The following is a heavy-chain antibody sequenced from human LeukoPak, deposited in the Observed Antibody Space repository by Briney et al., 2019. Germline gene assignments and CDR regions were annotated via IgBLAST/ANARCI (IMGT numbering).Heavy chain of an antibody. CDR3: ARDRDSSGWFDY. Sequence: SETLSLTCTVSGGSISGFYWGWIRQPPGKGLEWIGFIYYSGSANYNPSLKSRVTMSVDMSKNHFSLNLSSLTSADTAFYYCARDRDSSGWFDYWGQGALVTVSS. CDR2: IYYSGSA. J-gene: IGHJ4*02. V-gene: IGHV4-59*01. D-gene: IGHD6-19*01. CDR1: GGSISGFY.